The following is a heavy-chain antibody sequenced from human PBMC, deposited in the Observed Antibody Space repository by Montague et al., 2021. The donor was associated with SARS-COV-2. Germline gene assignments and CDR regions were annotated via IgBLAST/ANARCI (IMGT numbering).Heavy chain of an antibody. V-gene: IGHV4-39*01. CDR2: SYYSGTT. CDR3: ARGSYGSGSYHAFDI. D-gene: IGHD3-10*01. J-gene: IGHJ3*02. CDR1: GDSFNSPKYY. Sequence: SETLSLTSTVSGDSFNSPKYYCAWIRQPPGKGLEWIGSSYYSGTTYDNPSLRSQVTISVDTSKTQFSLKMNSVTAADTAVYYCARGSYGSGSYHAFDIWSQGTVVAVSS.